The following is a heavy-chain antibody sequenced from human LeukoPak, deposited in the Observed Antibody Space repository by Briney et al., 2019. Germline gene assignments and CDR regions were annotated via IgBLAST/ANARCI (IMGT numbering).Heavy chain of an antibody. J-gene: IGHJ6*03. CDR1: GGSISDNTW. CDR2: IYHTGST. D-gene: IGHD3-10*01. Sequence: SETLSLTCAVSGGSISDNTWWGWVRQPPGKGLEWIGEIYHTGSTNYNPSLKSRVTISMDKSKNQFSLNLNSATAADTAVYYCARDRYGSGSLYYYYYYMDVWGKGTTVTVSS. V-gene: IGHV4-4*02. CDR3: ARDRYGSGSLYYYYYYMDV.